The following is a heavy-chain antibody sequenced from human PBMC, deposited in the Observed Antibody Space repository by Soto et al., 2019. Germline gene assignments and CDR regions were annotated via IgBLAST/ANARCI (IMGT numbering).Heavy chain of an antibody. Sequence: VASVKVSCKASGGTFSSYAISWVRQAPGQGLEWMGGIIPIFGTANYAQKFQGRVTITADESTSTAYMELSSLRSEDTAVYYCAVGAAATRNDYWGQGTLVTVSS. J-gene: IGHJ4*02. CDR1: GGTFSSYA. CDR3: AVGAAATRNDY. V-gene: IGHV1-69*13. CDR2: IIPIFGTA. D-gene: IGHD2-15*01.